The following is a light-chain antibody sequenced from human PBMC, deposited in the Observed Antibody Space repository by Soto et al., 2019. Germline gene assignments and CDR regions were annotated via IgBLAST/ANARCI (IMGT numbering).Light chain of an antibody. V-gene: IGKV3-20*01. CDR2: GAI. CDR3: QLDGSPLT. CDR1: QSVSKSY. Sequence: DIVLTQSPGTLSFSPGERAPLSCRASQSVSKSYIAWYQQRPGQPPRLLIFGAIIRATGIPDRFSGSGSETHYTFTISRLESEDLAVYYCQLDGSPLTCGGGTKVEI. J-gene: IGKJ4*01.